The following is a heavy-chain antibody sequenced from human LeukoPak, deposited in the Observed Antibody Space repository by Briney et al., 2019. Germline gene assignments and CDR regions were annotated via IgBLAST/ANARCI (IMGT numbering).Heavy chain of an antibody. CDR1: GGTFSSYA. Sequence: SVKVSCRASGGTFSSYAISWVRQAPGQGLEWMGRIIPILGIANYAQKFQGRVTITADKSTSTAYMELSSLRSEDTAVYYCATPRLRWTQVQEYYFDYWGQGTLDTVSS. J-gene: IGHJ4*02. D-gene: IGHD4-23*01. CDR2: IIPILGIA. CDR3: ATPRLRWTQVQEYYFDY. V-gene: IGHV1-69*04.